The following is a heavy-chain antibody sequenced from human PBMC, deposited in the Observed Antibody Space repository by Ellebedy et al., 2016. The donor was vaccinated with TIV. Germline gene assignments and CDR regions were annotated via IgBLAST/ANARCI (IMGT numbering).Heavy chain of an antibody. CDR2: INAGNGNT. D-gene: IGHD3-3*01. V-gene: IGHV1-3*01. Sequence: ASVKVSXKASGYTFTSYAMHWVRQAPGQRLEWMGWINAGNGNTKYSQKFQGRVTITRDTSASTAYMELSSLRSEDMAVYYCARGVRPDFWSGYSLWGQGTLVTVSS. CDR3: ARGVRPDFWSGYSL. CDR1: GYTFTSYA. J-gene: IGHJ4*02.